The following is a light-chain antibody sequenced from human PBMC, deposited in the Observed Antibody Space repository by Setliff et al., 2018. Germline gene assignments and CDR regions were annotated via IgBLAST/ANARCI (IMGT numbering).Light chain of an antibody. CDR1: SSDVGGCNY. CDR3: NSYTSSTTVV. Sequence: QSALTQPASVSGSPGQSITISCTGSSSDVGGCNYVSWYQQHPGKAPKLMIYEVINRPSGVSNRFSGSKSGNTASLTISGLQAEDEADYYCNSYTSSTTVVFGGGTKVTVL. V-gene: IGLV2-14*01. J-gene: IGLJ2*01. CDR2: EVI.